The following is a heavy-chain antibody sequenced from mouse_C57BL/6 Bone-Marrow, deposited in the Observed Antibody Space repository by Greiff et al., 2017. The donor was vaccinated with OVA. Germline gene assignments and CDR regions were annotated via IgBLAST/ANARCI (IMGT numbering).Heavy chain of an antibody. CDR2: IDPHSGGT. CDR3: ARRDYYGSSYWYFDV. V-gene: IGHV1-72*01. Sequence: QVQLQQSGAELVKPGASVKLSCKASGYTFTSYWMHWVKQRPGRGLEWIGRIDPHSGGTKYNEKFKSKATLTVDKPSSTAYMQLSSLTSEDSAVYYCARRDYYGSSYWYFDVWGTGTTVTVSS. D-gene: IGHD1-1*01. CDR1: GYTFTSYW. J-gene: IGHJ1*03.